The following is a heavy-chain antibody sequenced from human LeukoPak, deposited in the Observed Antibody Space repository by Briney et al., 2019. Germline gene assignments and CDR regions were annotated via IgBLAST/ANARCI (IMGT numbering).Heavy chain of an antibody. CDR3: TRNRWLLRAFDI. CDR2: IYYSGST. J-gene: IGHJ3*02. D-gene: IGHD3-22*01. V-gene: IGHV4-31*03. CDR1: GGSISSGGYS. Sequence: SETLSLTCTVSGGSISSGGYSWSWIRPHPGKGLEWIGYIYYSGSTYYNPSLKSRVTISVDTSKNQFSLKLSSVTAADTAVYYCTRNRWLLRAFDIWGQGTMVTVSS.